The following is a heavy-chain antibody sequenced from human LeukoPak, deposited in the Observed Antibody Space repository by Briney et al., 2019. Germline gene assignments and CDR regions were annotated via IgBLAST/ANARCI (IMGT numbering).Heavy chain of an antibody. CDR2: IYPGDSDT. J-gene: IGHJ5*02. Sequence: GESLKIPCKGSGYSFTSYWIGWVRQMPGKGLEWMGIIYPGDSDTRYSPSFQGQVTISADKSISTAYLQWSSLKASDTAMYYCARGGPYCGGDCYFNWFDPWGQGTLVTVSS. CDR3: ARGGPYCGGDCYFNWFDP. D-gene: IGHD2-21*02. CDR1: GYSFTSYW. V-gene: IGHV5-51*01.